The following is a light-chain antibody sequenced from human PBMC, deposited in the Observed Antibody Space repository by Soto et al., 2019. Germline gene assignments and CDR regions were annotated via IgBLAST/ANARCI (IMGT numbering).Light chain of an antibody. V-gene: IGKV4-1*01. J-gene: IGKJ1*01. CDR2: WAS. Sequence: DIVMTQSPDSLAVSLGERATINCKSSQSVLYSSNNKNYLAWYQQKPGQPPKLLIYWASTRESGVPDRFSGSGSPTDFTLDITRLQAEDVAVYYCQQYYGNSWTFGQGTKVDIK. CDR3: QQYYGNSWT. CDR1: QSVLYSSNNKNY.